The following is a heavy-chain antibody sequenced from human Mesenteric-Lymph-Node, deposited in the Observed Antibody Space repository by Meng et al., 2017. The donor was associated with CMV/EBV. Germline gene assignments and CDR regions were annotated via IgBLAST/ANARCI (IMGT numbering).Heavy chain of an antibody. V-gene: IGHV4-34*02. Sequence: QVQLQQWVAGMVKPSESMSGTCAVYGGSFSGYYWNWIRQSPEKGLEWIGEINHSGSTTYNPSFTSRIIISVDTSTNQISLNMSSVTAADTAVYYCARGSSYDILTGYFNYWGQGALVTVSS. D-gene: IGHD3-9*01. CDR2: INHSGST. J-gene: IGHJ4*02. CDR3: ARGSSYDILTGYFNY. CDR1: GGSFSGYY.